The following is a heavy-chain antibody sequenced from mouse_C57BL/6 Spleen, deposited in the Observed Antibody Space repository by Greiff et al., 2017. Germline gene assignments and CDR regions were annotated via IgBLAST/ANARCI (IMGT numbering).Heavy chain of an antibody. CDR2: IYPRSGKT. J-gene: IGHJ4*01. Sequence: VQLQQSGAELARPGASVKLSCKASGYNFTSYGISWVKQRTGQGLEWIGEIYPRSGKTYYNEKFKGKATLTADKSSSTAYMALRSLTSEDSAVYFFARESYDAMDYWGQGTSVTVSS. CDR3: ARESYDAMDY. V-gene: IGHV1-81*01. CDR1: GYNFTSYG.